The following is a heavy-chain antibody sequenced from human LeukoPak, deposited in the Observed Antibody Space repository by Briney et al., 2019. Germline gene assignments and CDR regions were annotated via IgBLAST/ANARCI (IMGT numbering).Heavy chain of an antibody. CDR2: INPNSGGT. V-gene: IGHV1-2*02. J-gene: IGHJ5*02. D-gene: IGHD3-3*01. CDR1: VYTFTDYY. CDR3: ASSIRFLDWAYNGFGP. Sequence: ASVKVSCKASVYTFTDYYMHWVRQAPGQGLEWMGWINPNSGGTDYTQKFQGRVTMTRDTSISTAYMELGRLTSDDPAVYYCASSIRFLDWAYNGFGPGGQGALVT.